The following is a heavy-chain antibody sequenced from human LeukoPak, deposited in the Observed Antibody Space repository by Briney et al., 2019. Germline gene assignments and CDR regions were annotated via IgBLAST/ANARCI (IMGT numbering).Heavy chain of an antibody. J-gene: IGHJ4*02. V-gene: IGHV5-51*01. CDR1: GYRFASYW. CDR3: ARAADSSGHLDY. Sequence: GESLKISCQGSGYRFASYWIAWVRQMPGKGLEWMGIIYPGVSDTTYSPSFQGQVTFSVDKSISTAYLQWSSLKASDTAMYFCARAADSSGHLDYWGQGTLVTVSS. CDR2: IYPGVSDT. D-gene: IGHD3-22*01.